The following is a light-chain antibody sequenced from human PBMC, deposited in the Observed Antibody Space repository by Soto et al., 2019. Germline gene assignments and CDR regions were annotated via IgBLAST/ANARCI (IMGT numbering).Light chain of an antibody. V-gene: IGKV1-5*03. J-gene: IGKJ1*01. CDR2: RAS. CDR1: QTISSW. Sequence: VHRSRSPSTLSGSVGDRVTITCRASQTISSWLAWYQQKPGKAPKLLIYRASTLKSGVPSRFSGSGSGTEFTLTISSLQPDDFATYDCQPYTRYSEAFGQAITV. CDR3: QPYTRYSEA.